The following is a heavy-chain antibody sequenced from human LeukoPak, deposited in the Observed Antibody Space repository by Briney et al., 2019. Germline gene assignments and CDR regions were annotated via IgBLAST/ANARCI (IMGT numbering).Heavy chain of an antibody. CDR1: GGSFSGYY. Sequence: SETLSLTCAVYGGSFSGYYWSWIRQPPGKGLEWIGEINHSGSTNYNPSLKSRVTISVDTSKNQFSLKLSSVTAADTAVYYCARRRYYDSRFDYWGQGTLVTVSS. J-gene: IGHJ4*02. CDR2: INHSGST. D-gene: IGHD3-22*01. CDR3: ARRRYYDSRFDY. V-gene: IGHV4-34*01.